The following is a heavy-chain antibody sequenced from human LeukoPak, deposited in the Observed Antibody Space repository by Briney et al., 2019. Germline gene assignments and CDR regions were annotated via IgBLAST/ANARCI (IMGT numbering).Heavy chain of an antibody. CDR2: IYYSGST. CDR3: ASGRQVGFDY. V-gene: IGHV4-59*01. Sequence: SETLSLTCAVSGGSISSYYWSWIRQPPGKGLEWIGYIYYSGSTNYNPSLKSRVTISVDTSKNQFSLKLSSVTAADMAVYYCASGRQVGFDYWGQGTLVTVSS. J-gene: IGHJ4*02. CDR1: GGSISSYY.